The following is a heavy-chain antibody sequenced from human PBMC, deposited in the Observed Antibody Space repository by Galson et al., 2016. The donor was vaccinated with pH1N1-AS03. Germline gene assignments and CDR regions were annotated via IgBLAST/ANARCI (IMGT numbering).Heavy chain of an antibody. CDR3: AKEGDEGAFDC. Sequence: SLRLSCAASGFTFKNYAMSWARQAPGKGLEWVSVISGIGTSTYYAASVKGRFSISRDNARNTLSLQMDGLRAEDTALYYCAKEGDEGAFDCWGQGTLVTVSS. CDR2: ISGIGTST. CDR1: GFTFKNYA. J-gene: IGHJ4*02. V-gene: IGHV3-23*01.